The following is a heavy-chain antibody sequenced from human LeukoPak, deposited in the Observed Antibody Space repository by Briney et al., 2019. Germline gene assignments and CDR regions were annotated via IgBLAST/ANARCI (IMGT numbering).Heavy chain of an antibody. V-gene: IGHV4-4*07. CDR2: IYTSGNT. J-gene: IGHJ4*02. Sequence: SETLSLTCTVSGGSISSYYWSWIRQPAGKGLEWIGRIYTSGNTNYNPSLKSRVTMSVDTSKTQFSLKVSSVTAADTAVYCCARDRGDYGFDYWGQGTLVTVSS. CDR1: GGSISSYY. CDR3: ARDRGDYGFDY. D-gene: IGHD4-17*01.